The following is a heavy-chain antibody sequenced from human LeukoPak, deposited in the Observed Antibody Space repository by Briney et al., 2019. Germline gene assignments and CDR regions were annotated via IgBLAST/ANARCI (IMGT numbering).Heavy chain of an antibody. CDR2: INSDGSST. CDR3: ARTDETAPAEDFQH. Sequence: GGSLRLSCAASGFTFSRYWMHWVRQAPGKGLLWVSRINSDGSSTYYADSVKGRFTISRDNSKNTLYLQMKSLRAEDTAVYYCARTDETAPAEDFQHWGQGTLVTVSS. D-gene: IGHD2-21*02. CDR1: GFTFSRYW. J-gene: IGHJ1*01. V-gene: IGHV3-74*01.